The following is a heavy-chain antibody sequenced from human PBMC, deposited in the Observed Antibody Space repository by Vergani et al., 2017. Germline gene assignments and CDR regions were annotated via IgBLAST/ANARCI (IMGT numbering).Heavy chain of an antibody. CDR3: ARDHRDYNNYPGTFDI. Sequence: VQLVESGGDLVQPGRSLRLSCAASGFSFSDHYMTWIRQAPGKGLEWVSYISNSGNTIEYADSVKGRFSISRDNAKSSLFLQMDSLRAEDTAVYYCARDHRDYNNYPGTFDIWGQGSMVTVSS. CDR2: ISNSGNTI. V-gene: IGHV3-11*01. CDR1: GFSFSDHY. D-gene: IGHD5-24*01. J-gene: IGHJ3*02.